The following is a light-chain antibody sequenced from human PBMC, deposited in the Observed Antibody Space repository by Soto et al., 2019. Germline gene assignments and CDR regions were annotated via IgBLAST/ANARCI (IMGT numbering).Light chain of an antibody. J-gene: IGKJ4*01. Sequence: DIQLTQSPSSLSASVGDRVTITCHASQDISNYLNWYQQKPGKAPKLLIYDASNLETGVPSRFSGSGSGTDFTFTISSLQPEDMATYYCQQYDNLPLTFCGGTKV. CDR2: DAS. CDR1: QDISNY. V-gene: IGKV1-33*01. CDR3: QQYDNLPLT.